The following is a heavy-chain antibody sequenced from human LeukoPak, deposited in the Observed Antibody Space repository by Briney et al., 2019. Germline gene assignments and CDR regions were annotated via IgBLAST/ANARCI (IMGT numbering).Heavy chain of an antibody. Sequence: WETLSLTCAVCGGSFSGYYWSWIRQPPGKGLEWIGEINHSGSTNYNPSLKSRVTISVDTSKNQFSLKLSSVTAADTAVYYCARHRKGRYCSGGSCYPKTNWFDPWGQGTLVTVSS. V-gene: IGHV4-34*01. CDR3: ARHRKGRYCSGGSCYPKTNWFDP. J-gene: IGHJ5*02. CDR2: INHSGST. CDR1: GGSFSGYY. D-gene: IGHD2-15*01.